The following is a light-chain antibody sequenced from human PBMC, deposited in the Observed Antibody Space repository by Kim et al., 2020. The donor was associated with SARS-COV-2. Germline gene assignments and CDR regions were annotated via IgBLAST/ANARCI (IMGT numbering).Light chain of an antibody. J-gene: IGLJ2*01. CDR3: NSRDSSGNHLV. V-gene: IGLV3-19*01. Sequence: ALGQTVRITCQGDSLRGYYASWYQQKPGQAPVLVIYGKNNRPSGIPDRFSGSSSGNTASLTIPGAQAEDEADYYCNSRDSSGNHLVFGGGTQLTVL. CDR1: SLRGYY. CDR2: GKN.